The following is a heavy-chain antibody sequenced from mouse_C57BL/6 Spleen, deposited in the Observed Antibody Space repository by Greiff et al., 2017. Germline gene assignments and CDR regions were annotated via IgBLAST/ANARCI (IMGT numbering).Heavy chain of an antibody. V-gene: IGHV1-47*01. D-gene: IGHD1-1*01. CDR3: ARRGLLRYYGDYFDY. Sequence: VKLQESGAELVKPGASVKMSCKASGYTFTTYPIEWMKQNHGKSLEWIGNFHPYNDDTKYNEKFKGKATLTVEKSSSTVYLELSRLTSDDSAVYYCARRGLLRYYGDYFDYWGQGTTLTVSS. CDR1: GYTFTTYP. CDR2: FHPYNDDT. J-gene: IGHJ2*01.